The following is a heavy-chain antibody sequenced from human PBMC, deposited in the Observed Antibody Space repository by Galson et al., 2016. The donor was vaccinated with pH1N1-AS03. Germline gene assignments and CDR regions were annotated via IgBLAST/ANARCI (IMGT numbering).Heavy chain of an antibody. D-gene: IGHD6-13*01. CDR2: ISVTGGST. V-gene: IGHV3-23*01. J-gene: IGHJ4*02. CDR1: GFTFSSYG. Sequence: LRLSCATSGFTFSSYGMTWVRQAPGKGLEWVSSISVTGGSTYYADSVKGRFTISRDHSKNSLYLQMSSLRAEDTAVYYCAKDRSSWPPGWGSVDSWGQGTLVTVSS. CDR3: AKDRSSWPPGWGSVDS.